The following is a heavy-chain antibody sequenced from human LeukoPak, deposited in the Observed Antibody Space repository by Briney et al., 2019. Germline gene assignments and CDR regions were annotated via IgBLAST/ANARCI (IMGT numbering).Heavy chain of an antibody. CDR2: IPYDGNNK. CDR1: GFAFSRHG. D-gene: IGHD6-13*01. J-gene: IGHJ4*02. CDR3: AGPHYSSSWDVDGFFGY. Sequence: GGSLRLSCAASGFAFSRHGIHWVRQAPGKGLEWVAFIPYDGNNKFYADSVKGRFTISRDNSKNTLYLQMNSLRAEDTAVYYCAGPHYSSSWDVDGFFGYWGQGTLVTVPS. V-gene: IGHV3-30*02.